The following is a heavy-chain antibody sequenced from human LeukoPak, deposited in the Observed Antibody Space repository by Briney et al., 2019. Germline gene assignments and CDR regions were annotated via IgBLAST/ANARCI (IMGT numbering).Heavy chain of an antibody. D-gene: IGHD5-12*01. CDR3: AKALQTIVATTVSH. CDR1: GFTFSSYA. CDR2: ISCSGGST. Sequence: GGSLRLSCAASGFTFSSYAMSWVRQAPGKGLEWVSAISCSGGSTYYADSVKGRFTISSDNSKNTLYLQMNSLRAEDTAVYYCAKALQTIVATTVSHWGQGTMVTVSS. J-gene: IGHJ3*01. V-gene: IGHV3-23*01.